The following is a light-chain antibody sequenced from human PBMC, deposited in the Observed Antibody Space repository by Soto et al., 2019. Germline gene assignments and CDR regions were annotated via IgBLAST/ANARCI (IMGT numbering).Light chain of an antibody. CDR1: QSVNGNS. J-gene: IGKJ1*01. CDR2: GAS. CDR3: QQYGSSPQT. V-gene: IGKV3-20*01. Sequence: EIVLTQSPGTLSLSPGERATLSCRASQSVNGNSLAWYRQKPGQAPRLLIYGASVRATGIPDRFSGSGSGTDFTLTISRLEPEDFAVYYCQQYGSSPQTFGQGTRWIS.